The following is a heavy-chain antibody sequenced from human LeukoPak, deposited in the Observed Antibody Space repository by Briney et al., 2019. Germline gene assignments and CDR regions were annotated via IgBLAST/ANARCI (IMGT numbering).Heavy chain of an antibody. V-gene: IGHV3-30*01. J-gene: IGHJ5*02. D-gene: IGHD1-1*01. Sequence: PGGSLRLSCGASGFNFTSYVMHWVRQAPGKGLEWVAVISYDGSTKYHADSVKGRFTISRDNSKNTLNLEMNNLRAEDTAMYYCAKSPGEGRTGTAGGYFDPWGQGTLVTVSS. CDR2: ISYDGSTK. CDR1: GFNFTSYV. CDR3: AKSPGEGRTGTAGGYFDP.